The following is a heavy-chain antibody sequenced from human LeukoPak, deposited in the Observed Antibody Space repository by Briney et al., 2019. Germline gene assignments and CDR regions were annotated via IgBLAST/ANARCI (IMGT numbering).Heavy chain of an antibody. CDR3: ARDGVGGSSWSLTYYFDY. V-gene: IGHV4-4*07. Sequence: PSETLSLTCTVSGGSVSSHYWTWIRQPAGKGLEWIGRIYTSGSTNYNPSLKSRVTMSVDTAKNQFSLKLSSVSAADTDVYYCARDGVGGSSWSLTYYFDYWGQGTLVTVSS. CDR2: IYTSGST. D-gene: IGHD6-13*01. J-gene: IGHJ4*02. CDR1: GGSVSSHY.